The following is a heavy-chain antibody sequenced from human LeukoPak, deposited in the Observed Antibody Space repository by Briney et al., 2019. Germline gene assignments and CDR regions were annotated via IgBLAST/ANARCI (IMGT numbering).Heavy chain of an antibody. CDR1: GFTVSSNY. CDR3: AREEAVAGPFDY. J-gene: IGHJ4*02. Sequence: GGSLRLSCAASGFTVSSNYMSWVRQAPGKGLEWVSVIYSGGSTYYADSVKGRFTISRDNSKNTLYLQMNSLRAEDTAVYYCAREEAVAGPFDYWGQGTLVTVSS. V-gene: IGHV3-53*01. D-gene: IGHD6-19*01. CDR2: IYSGGST.